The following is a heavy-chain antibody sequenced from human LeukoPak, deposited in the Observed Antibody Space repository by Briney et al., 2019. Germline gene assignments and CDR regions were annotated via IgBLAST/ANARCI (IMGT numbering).Heavy chain of an antibody. Sequence: VASVKVSCKASGYTFTGYYMHWVRQAPGQGLEWMGWINPNSGGTNYAQKFQGRVTMTRDTSISTAYMELSRLRSDDTAVYYCARLPGTDSSGYYFDYWGQGTLVTASS. D-gene: IGHD3-22*01. CDR2: INPNSGGT. CDR1: GYTFTGYY. V-gene: IGHV1-2*02. CDR3: ARLPGTDSSGYYFDY. J-gene: IGHJ4*02.